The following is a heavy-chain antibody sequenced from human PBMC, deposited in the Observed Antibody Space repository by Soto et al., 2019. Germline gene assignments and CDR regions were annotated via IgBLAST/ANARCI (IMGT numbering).Heavy chain of an antibody. CDR1: GFDFTAAW. J-gene: IGHJ6*01. D-gene: IGHD3-10*01. V-gene: IGHV3-15*07. CDR2: IKSRGSGGTT. CDR3: AKHRGPSGSSYSGLEV. Sequence: QLVESGGGLVTPGKSVTLSCVGSGFDFTAAWMHWVRQAPGTGLEWVGRIKSRGSGGTTDYSAPVRGRFTISRDDSKDTVYLQMSSLKTEDTAVYFCAKHRGPSGSSYSGLEVWGQGSTVTVTS.